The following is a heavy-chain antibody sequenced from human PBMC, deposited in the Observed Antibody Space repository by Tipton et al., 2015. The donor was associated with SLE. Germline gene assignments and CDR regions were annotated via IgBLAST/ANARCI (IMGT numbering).Heavy chain of an antibody. D-gene: IGHD3-22*01. Sequence: RSLRLSCAASGFTFSSYGMHWVRQAPGKGLEWVAVIWYDGSNKYYADSVKGRFTISRDNSKNTLYLQMNSLRPEDTAVYYCAKDFTQYYDSSSDYWGQGTLVTVSS. J-gene: IGHJ4*02. CDR1: GFTFSSYG. CDR2: IWYDGSNK. CDR3: AKDFTQYYDSSSDY. V-gene: IGHV3-33*06.